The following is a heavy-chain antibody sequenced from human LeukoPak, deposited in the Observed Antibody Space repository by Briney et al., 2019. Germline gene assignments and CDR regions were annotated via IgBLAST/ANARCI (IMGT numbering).Heavy chain of an antibody. Sequence: PSETLSLTCTVSGGSISSYYWSWIRQPAGKGLEWIGRIYTSGSTNYNPSLKSRVTMSVDTSKNQFSLKLSSVTAADTAVYYCARDYCSSTSCYNYFDYWGQGTLVTVS. CDR1: GGSISSYY. CDR2: IYTSGST. CDR3: ARDYCSSTSCYNYFDY. D-gene: IGHD2-2*01. V-gene: IGHV4-4*07. J-gene: IGHJ4*02.